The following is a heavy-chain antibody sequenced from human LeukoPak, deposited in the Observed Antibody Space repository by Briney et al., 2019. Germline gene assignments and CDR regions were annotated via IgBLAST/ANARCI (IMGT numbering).Heavy chain of an antibody. Sequence: GAPLRLFCAACGFIFSDYYMRWLRQAPGRGLEWVSYFSSSSSYTNYADSEKGLFTISRDNVKNSLYLQMNSLRAEDTAVYYCARRSYGSGSYYNFKDYYGMDVWGKGTTVTVSS. V-gene: IGHV3-11*06. J-gene: IGHJ6*04. D-gene: IGHD3-10*01. CDR2: FSSSSSYT. CDR1: GFIFSDYY. CDR3: ARRSYGSGSYYNFKDYYGMDV.